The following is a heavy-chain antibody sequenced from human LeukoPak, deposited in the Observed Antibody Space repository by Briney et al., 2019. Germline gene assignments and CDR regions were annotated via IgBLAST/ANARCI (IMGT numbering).Heavy chain of an antibody. Sequence: GSLRLSCAASGFTFDDYDMHWVRQAPGKGLVWVSHVNSDGSWTSHADSVKGRFTISKDNAKNTVYLQMNNLRTEDTAVYYCVSFYETNWGRGTLVTVSS. J-gene: IGHJ4*02. CDR2: VNSDGSWT. D-gene: IGHD2-2*01. V-gene: IGHV3-74*01. CDR3: VSFYETN. CDR1: GFTFDDYD.